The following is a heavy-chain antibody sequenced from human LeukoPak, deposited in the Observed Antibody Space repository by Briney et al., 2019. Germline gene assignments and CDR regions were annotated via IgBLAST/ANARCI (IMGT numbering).Heavy chain of an antibody. CDR1: GGSISSSSYY. CDR3: ARSPHYYDSSGYPTDY. D-gene: IGHD3-22*01. CDR2: IYYSGST. J-gene: IGHJ4*02. V-gene: IGHV4-39*07. Sequence: SETLSLTCTVSGGSISSSSYYWGWIRQPPGKGLECIGSIYYSGSTYYNPSLKSRVTISVDTSKNQFSLKLSSVTAADTAVYYCARSPHYYDSSGYPTDYWGQGTLVTVSS.